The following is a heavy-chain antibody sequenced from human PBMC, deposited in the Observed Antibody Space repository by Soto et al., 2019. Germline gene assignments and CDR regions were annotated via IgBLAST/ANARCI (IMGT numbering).Heavy chain of an antibody. Sequence: SETLSLTCTVSGGSISSYYWSWIRQPPGKGLEWIGYIYYSGSTNYNPSLKSRVTISVDTSKNQFSLKLSSVTAADTAVYYCARDGPTYYDFWSGSPRGMDVWGQGTTVTAP. CDR2: IYYSGST. D-gene: IGHD3-3*01. J-gene: IGHJ6*02. V-gene: IGHV4-59*01. CDR3: ARDGPTYYDFWSGSPRGMDV. CDR1: GGSISSYY.